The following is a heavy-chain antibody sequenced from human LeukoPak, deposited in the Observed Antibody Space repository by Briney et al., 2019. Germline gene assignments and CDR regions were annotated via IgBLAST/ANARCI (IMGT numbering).Heavy chain of an antibody. CDR3: ARGTRHYVWGSYRSYYFDY. V-gene: IGHV4-34*01. CDR2: INHSGST. J-gene: IGHJ4*02. CDR1: GGSFSGYY. Sequence: NPSETLSLTCAVYGGSFSGYYWSWIRQPPGKGLEWIGEINHSGSTNYNPSLKSRVTISVDTSKNQFSLKLSSVTAADTAAYYCARGTRHYVWGSYRSYYFDYWGQGTLVTVSS. D-gene: IGHD3-16*02.